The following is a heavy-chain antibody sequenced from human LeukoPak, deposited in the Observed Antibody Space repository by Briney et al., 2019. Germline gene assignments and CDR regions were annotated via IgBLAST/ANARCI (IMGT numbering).Heavy chain of an antibody. J-gene: IGHJ6*04. CDR2: INWNGGRI. CDR3: AELGITMIGGV. Sequence: GGSLRLSCAASGFTFDDYGMSWVRQAPGKGREWVSGINWNGGRIGYADSVKGRFTISRDNAKNSLYLQMNSLRAEDTAVYYCAELGITMIGGVWGKGTTVTISS. V-gene: IGHV3-20*04. D-gene: IGHD3-10*02. CDR1: GFTFDDYG.